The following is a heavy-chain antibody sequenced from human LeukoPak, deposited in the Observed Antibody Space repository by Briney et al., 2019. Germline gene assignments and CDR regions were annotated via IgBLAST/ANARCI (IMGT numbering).Heavy chain of an antibody. V-gene: IGHV3-53*01. CDR1: GFTVSSNY. D-gene: IGHD4-17*01. CDR2: IYSGGST. CDR3: AGRSDYVGFDP. J-gene: IGHJ5*02. Sequence: PGGSLRLSCAASGFTVSSNYMSWVRQAPGEGLEWVSVIYSGGSTYYADSVKGRFTISRDNSKNTLYLQMNSLRAEDTAVYYCAGRSDYVGFDPWGQGTLVTVSS.